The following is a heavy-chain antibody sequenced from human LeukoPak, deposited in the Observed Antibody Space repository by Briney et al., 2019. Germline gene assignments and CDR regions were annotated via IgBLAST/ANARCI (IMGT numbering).Heavy chain of an antibody. CDR1: GGSISSYY. CDR3: ARDNYYGSGSYYTTTLDY. J-gene: IGHJ4*02. D-gene: IGHD3-10*01. Sequence: PSETLSLTCTVSGGSISSYYWGWIRQPAGKGLEWIGRIYASGSTNYNPSLKSRVTMSVDTSKNQFSLKLSSVTAADTAVYYCARDNYYGSGSYYTTTLDYWGQGTLVTVSS. CDR2: IYASGST. V-gene: IGHV4-4*07.